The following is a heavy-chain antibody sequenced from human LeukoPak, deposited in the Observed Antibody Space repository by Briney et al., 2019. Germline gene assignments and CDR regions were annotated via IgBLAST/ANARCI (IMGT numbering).Heavy chain of an antibody. CDR1: GFTFSTYW. CDR3: ARVSRAVAGTGTFDY. Sequence: GGSLRLSCAASGFTFSTYWMSWVRQAPGKGLEWVSSITSSSSYIYYADSLKGRFTISRDNAKNSLYLQMSGLRAEDTAVYYCARVSRAVAGTGTFDYWGQGTLVTVSS. D-gene: IGHD6-19*01. CDR2: ITSSSSYI. J-gene: IGHJ4*02. V-gene: IGHV3-21*01.